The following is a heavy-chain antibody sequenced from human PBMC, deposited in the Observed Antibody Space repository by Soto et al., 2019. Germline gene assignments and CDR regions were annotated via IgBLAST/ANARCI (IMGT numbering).Heavy chain of an antibody. Sequence: SETLSLTCAVYGGSFSGYYWSWIRQPPGKGLEWIGEINHSGSTNYNPSLKSRVTISVDTSKNQFSLKLSSVTAADTPEYYFAEGSKGLTWAFDIWGQGTMVTVSS. CDR3: AEGSKGLTWAFDI. D-gene: IGHD3-10*01. CDR2: INHSGST. CDR1: GGSFSGYY. V-gene: IGHV4-34*01. J-gene: IGHJ3*02.